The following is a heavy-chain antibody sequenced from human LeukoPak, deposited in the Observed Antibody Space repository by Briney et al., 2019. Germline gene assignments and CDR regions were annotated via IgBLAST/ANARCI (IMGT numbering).Heavy chain of an antibody. CDR3: ARARYGSRGYFFDL. V-gene: IGHV3-7*04. CDR2: IKQDGSEI. D-gene: IGHD3-10*01. Sequence: GGSLRLSCAASGFNFNSYWMSWVRQAPGKGLECVANIKQDGSEIYFVDSVKGRFTISRDNAKSSLYLQMNSLRGEDTAVYYCARARYGSRGYFFDLWGQGTLVTVSS. J-gene: IGHJ4*02. CDR1: GFNFNSYW.